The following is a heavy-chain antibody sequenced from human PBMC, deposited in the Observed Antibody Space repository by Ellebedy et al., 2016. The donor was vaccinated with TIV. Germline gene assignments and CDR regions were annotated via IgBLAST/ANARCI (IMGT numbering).Heavy chain of an antibody. CDR2: IYPGDSDT. Sequence: GESLKISCKGSGDTFTNYWIGWVRQMPGKGLEWMGIIYPGDSDTRYSPSFQGQVTISADNSTSTAYLQWSSLKASDTAMYYCARRLALHSNTWYAQYYFDYWGQGTLVTVSS. J-gene: IGHJ4*02. CDR1: GDTFTNYW. V-gene: IGHV5-51*01. CDR3: ARRLALHSNTWYAQYYFDY. D-gene: IGHD6-13*01.